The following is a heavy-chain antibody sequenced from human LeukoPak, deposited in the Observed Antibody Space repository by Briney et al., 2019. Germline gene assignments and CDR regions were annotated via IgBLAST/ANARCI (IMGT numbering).Heavy chain of an antibody. J-gene: IGHJ4*02. CDR1: GYSLTSYY. V-gene: IGHV1-46*01. CDR3: ARASQSYSSSWFFDY. CDR2: INPSGGST. D-gene: IGHD6-13*01. Sequence: ASVKVSCKASGYSLTSYYMHWVRQAPGQGLEWMGIINPSGGSTSYAQKFQGRVTMTRDMSTSTVYMELSSLRSEDTAVYYCARASQSYSSSWFFDYWGQGTLVTVSS.